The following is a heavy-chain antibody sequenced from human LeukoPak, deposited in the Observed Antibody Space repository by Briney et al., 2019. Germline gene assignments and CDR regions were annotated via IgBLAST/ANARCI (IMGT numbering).Heavy chain of an antibody. Sequence: GSSVTVSCKASGGTFSSYAISWVRQAPGQGLEWMGRIIPIFGTANYAQKFQGRVTITTDGSTSTAYMELSSLRSEDTAVYYCARRGVAVAGTEDAFDIWGQGTMVTVSS. CDR2: IIPIFGTA. V-gene: IGHV1-69*05. CDR1: GGTFSSYA. D-gene: IGHD6-19*01. J-gene: IGHJ3*02. CDR3: ARRGVAVAGTEDAFDI.